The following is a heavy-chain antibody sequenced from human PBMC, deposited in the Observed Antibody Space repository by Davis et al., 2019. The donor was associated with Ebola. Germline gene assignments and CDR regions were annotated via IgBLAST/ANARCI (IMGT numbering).Heavy chain of an antibody. J-gene: IGHJ6*02. CDR3: ARVPVGYYYYGMDA. D-gene: IGHD1-26*01. CDR2: ISSSSSYI. Sequence: GESLKISCAASGFTFSSYSMNWVRQAPGKGLEWVSSISSSSSYIYYADSVKGRFTISRDNAKNSLYLQMNSLRAEDTAVYYCARVPVGYYYYGMDAWGQGTTVTVSS. V-gene: IGHV3-21*01. CDR1: GFTFSSYS.